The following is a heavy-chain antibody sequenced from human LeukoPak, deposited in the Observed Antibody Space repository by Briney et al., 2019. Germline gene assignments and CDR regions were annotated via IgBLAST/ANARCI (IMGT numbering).Heavy chain of an antibody. Sequence: GGSLRLSCAASGFTFSSYAMSWVRQAPGKGLEWVSAISGSGGSTYYADSVKGRFTISRDNSKNTLYLQMNSLRAEDTAVYYCEAAARPPYYYYYMDVWGKGTTVTVSS. CDR3: EAAARPPYYYYYMDV. J-gene: IGHJ6*03. CDR2: ISGSGGST. D-gene: IGHD6-6*01. CDR1: GFTFSSYA. V-gene: IGHV3-23*01.